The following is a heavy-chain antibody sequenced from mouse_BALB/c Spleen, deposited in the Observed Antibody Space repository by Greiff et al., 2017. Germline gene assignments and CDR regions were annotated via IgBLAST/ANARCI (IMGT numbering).Heavy chain of an antibody. D-gene: IGHD1-1*01. CDR1: GFNIKDTY. J-gene: IGHJ3*01. CDR3: ARDYYGGSYGWFAY. V-gene: IGHV14-3*02. Sequence: VQLQQSGAELVKPGASVKLSCTASGFNIKDTYMHWVKQRPEQGLEWIGRIDPANGNTKYDPKFQGKATITADTSSNTAYLQLSSLTSEDTAVYYCARDYYGGSYGWFAYWGEGALVTVSA. CDR2: IDPANGNT.